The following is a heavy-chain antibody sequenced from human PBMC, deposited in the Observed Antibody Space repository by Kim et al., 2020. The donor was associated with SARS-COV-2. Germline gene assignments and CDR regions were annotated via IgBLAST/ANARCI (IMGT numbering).Heavy chain of an antibody. J-gene: IGHJ4*02. CDR2: HSGSK. Sequence: HSGSKYYNPALKSRVTIAVDTSKNEFSLRLTSVTAADTALYYCARAEGDFWGQGTLVTVSS. CDR3: ARAEGDF. V-gene: IGHV4-30-2*04.